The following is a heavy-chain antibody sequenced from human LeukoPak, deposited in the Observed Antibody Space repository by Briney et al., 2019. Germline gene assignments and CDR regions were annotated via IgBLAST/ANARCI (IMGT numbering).Heavy chain of an antibody. CDR2: ITRTSSNM. J-gene: IGHJ4*02. Sequence: GGSLRLSCAASGFTFSTYSMNWVRQAPGKGLEWVSSITRTSSNMYYADSVKGRFTISRDNAKNSLYLQMNSLRAEDTAVYYCARDLGYYDSSGCFDYWGQGTLVTVSS. CDR1: GFTFSTYS. CDR3: ARDLGYYDSSGCFDY. V-gene: IGHV3-21*01. D-gene: IGHD3-22*01.